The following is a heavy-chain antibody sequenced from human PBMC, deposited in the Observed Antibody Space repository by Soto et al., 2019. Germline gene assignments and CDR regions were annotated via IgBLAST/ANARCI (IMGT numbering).Heavy chain of an antibody. J-gene: IGHJ4*02. Sequence: GGSLRLSCAASGFTFSSYAMSWVRQAPGKGLEWVSGISGSGGSTYYADSVKGRFTISRDNSKNTLYLQMNSLRAEDTAVYYCAKAYGDYYSTYYFDYWGQGTLVTISS. V-gene: IGHV3-23*01. CDR3: AKAYGDYYSTYYFDY. D-gene: IGHD4-17*01. CDR1: GFTFSSYA. CDR2: ISGSGGST.